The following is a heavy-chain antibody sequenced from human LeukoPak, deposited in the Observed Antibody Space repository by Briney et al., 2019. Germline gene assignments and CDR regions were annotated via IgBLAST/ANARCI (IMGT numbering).Heavy chain of an antibody. CDR3: AKDAYSRPQNWFDH. CDR1: GFTFSSYA. V-gene: IGHV3-23*01. Sequence: PGGSLGLSCAASGFTFSSYAMSWVRQAPGKGLEWVSAISGSGGSTYYADSVKGRFTISRDNSKNTLYLQMNSLRAEDPAVYYCAKDAYSRPQNWFDHWGQGTLVTVSS. D-gene: IGHD6-13*01. J-gene: IGHJ5*02. CDR2: ISGSGGST.